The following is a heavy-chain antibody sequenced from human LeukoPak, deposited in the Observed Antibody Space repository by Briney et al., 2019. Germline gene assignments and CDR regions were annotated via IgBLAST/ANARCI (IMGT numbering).Heavy chain of an antibody. D-gene: IGHD2-2*01. CDR1: GGSITSSSYY. CDR3: ARVVVRVGDAFDI. Sequence: ASETLSLTCSVSGGSITSSSYYWGWIRQPPEKGLEWIGSIYYTGGTNYSPSLKSRVTMSVDTFKNQFSLKLSSVTAADTAVYYCARVVVRVGDAFDIWGQGTMVTVSS. CDR2: IYYTGGT. J-gene: IGHJ3*02. V-gene: IGHV4-39*07.